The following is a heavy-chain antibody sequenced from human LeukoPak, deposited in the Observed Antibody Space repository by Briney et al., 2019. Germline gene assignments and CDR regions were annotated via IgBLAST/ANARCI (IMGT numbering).Heavy chain of an antibody. CDR3: ARHRSSSWPNYYYMDV. CDR2: IYYSGST. CDR1: GGSISSSSYY. D-gene: IGHD6-13*01. V-gene: IGHV4-39*01. J-gene: IGHJ6*03. Sequence: SETLSLTCTVSGGSISSSSYYWGWIRLPPGKGLEWIGSIYYSGSTYYNPSLKSRVTISVDTSKNQFSLKLSSVTAADTAVYYCARHRSSSWPNYYYMDVWGKGTTVTVSS.